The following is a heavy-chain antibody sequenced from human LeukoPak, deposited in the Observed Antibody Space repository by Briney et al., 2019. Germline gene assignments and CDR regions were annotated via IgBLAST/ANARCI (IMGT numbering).Heavy chain of an antibody. CDR3: AKDESSGYYYFDY. J-gene: IGHJ4*02. CDR1: GFTFTTYA. Sequence: GGSLRLSCAVSGFTFTTYAMTWVRQAPGKGLEWVSAISGSGTSTYYADSVKGRFTISRDNSKNTLYLQINSLRAEDTAVYYCAKDESSGYYYFDYWGQGTLVTVSS. V-gene: IGHV3-23*01. CDR2: ISGSGTST. D-gene: IGHD3-22*01.